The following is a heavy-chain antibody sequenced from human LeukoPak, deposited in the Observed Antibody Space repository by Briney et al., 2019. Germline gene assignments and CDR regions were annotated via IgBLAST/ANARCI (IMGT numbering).Heavy chain of an antibody. D-gene: IGHD3-10*01. CDR1: GFIFSPYA. J-gene: IGHJ4*02. V-gene: IGHV3-23*01. Sequence: PTGGSLRLSCAASGFIFSPYATSWFRQAPGKGLEWVSAISADGRTYYADSVKGRFTISRDNSKNTLYLQMNSLRAEDTALYFCAKDRSVVRGDFFDYWGQGTLVTVSS. CDR2: ISADGRT. CDR3: AKDRSVVRGDFFDY.